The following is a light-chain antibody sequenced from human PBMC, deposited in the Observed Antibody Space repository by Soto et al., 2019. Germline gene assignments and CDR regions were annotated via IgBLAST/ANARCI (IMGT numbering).Light chain of an antibody. J-gene: IGKJ1*01. CDR3: QHYYSTPQT. V-gene: IGKV4-1*01. Sequence: DIVMTQSPDSLAVSLGETATINCKSSQSVLYSSNNKNYLAWYQQKPGQPPKLLIYWASTRESGVPDRFSGSGSGTDFILTISSLQAEDVAVYYCQHYYSTPQTFGQGTKVEIK. CDR2: WAS. CDR1: QSVLYSSNNKNY.